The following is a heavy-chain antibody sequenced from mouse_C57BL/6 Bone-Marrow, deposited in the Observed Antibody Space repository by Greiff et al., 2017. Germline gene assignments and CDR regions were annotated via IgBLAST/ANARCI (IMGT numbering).Heavy chain of an antibody. Sequence: EVKVVESGGGLVKPGGSLKLSCAASGFTFSDYGMHWVRQAPEKGLEWVAYISSGSSTIYYADTVKGRFTISRDNAKNTLFLQMTSLRSEDTAMYYCARFSSVGYFDYWGQGTTLTVSS. V-gene: IGHV5-17*01. CDR1: GFTFSDYG. CDR3: ARFSSVGYFDY. CDR2: ISSGSSTI. D-gene: IGHD1-1*01. J-gene: IGHJ2*01.